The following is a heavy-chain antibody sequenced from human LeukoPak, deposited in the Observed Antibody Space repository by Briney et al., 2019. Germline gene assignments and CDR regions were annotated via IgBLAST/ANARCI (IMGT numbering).Heavy chain of an antibody. D-gene: IGHD1-7*01. J-gene: IGHJ4*02. CDR3: AKRRTMLREPIGD. Sequence: GGSLRLSCAASGFTFSSYAMSWVRQAPGKGLEWVSAISGSGGSTYYADSVKGRFTISRDNSKNTLYLQMNSLRAEDTAVYYRAKRRTMLREPIGDWGQGTLVTVSS. CDR1: GFTFSSYA. V-gene: IGHV3-23*01. CDR2: ISGSGGST.